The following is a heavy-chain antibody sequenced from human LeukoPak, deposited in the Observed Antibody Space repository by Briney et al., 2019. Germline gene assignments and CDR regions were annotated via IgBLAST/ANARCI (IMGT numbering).Heavy chain of an antibody. CDR1: GFTFTRSA. D-gene: IGHD3-10*01. CDR3: AADSTPLVRGVIIAFGY. J-gene: IGHJ4*02. V-gene: IGHV1-58*01. Sequence: SVKVSCKASGFTFTRSAVQWVRQARGQRLEWIGWIIVDSGETQSAQKFQGRVAITRDMSTNTAYMELSSLRSEDTAVYYCAADSTPLVRGVIIAFGYWGQGTQVTVSS. CDR2: IIVDSGET.